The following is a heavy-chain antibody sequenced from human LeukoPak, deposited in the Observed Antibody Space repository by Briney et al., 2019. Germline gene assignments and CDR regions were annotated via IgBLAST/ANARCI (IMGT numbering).Heavy chain of an antibody. J-gene: IGHJ6*02. CDR1: GYTFTGYY. CDR3: ARDSTVFGYYYGLDV. D-gene: IGHD4-11*01. Sequence: ASVNVSCKASGYTFTGYYMHWVRQAPGQGLEWMGWINPNSGGTNYAQKFQGRVTMTRDTSISTAYMELTRLRSDDTAVYYCARDSTVFGYYYGLDVWGQGTTVTVSS. V-gene: IGHV1-2*02. CDR2: INPNSGGT.